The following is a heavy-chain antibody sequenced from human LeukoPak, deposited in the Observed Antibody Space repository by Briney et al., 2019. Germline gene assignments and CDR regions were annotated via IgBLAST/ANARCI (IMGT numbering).Heavy chain of an antibody. Sequence: ASVKVSCKASGYTFTSYAMHWVRQAPGQRLEWMGWINAGNGNTNYAQKLQGRVTMTTDTSTSTAYMELRSLRSDDTAVYYCATGPDIVATRSWGQGTLVTVSS. CDR2: INAGNGNT. J-gene: IGHJ4*02. CDR1: GYTFTSYA. CDR3: ATGPDIVATRS. D-gene: IGHD5-12*01. V-gene: IGHV1-3*01.